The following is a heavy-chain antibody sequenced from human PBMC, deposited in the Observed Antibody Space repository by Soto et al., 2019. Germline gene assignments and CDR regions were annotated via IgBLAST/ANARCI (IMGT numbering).Heavy chain of an antibody. J-gene: IGHJ5*02. CDR2: IYWNDDK. CDR3: ALLRLGYCSSTSCDENWFDP. CDR1: GFSLSTSGVG. V-gene: IGHV2-5*01. Sequence: QITLKESGPTLVKPTQTLTLTCTFSGFSLSTSGVGVGWIRQPPGKALEWLALIYWNDDKRYSPSLKSRLTITKDTSKNQVVLTMTNMDPVDTATYYCALLRLGYCSSTSCDENWFDPWGQGTLVTVSS. D-gene: IGHD2-2*01.